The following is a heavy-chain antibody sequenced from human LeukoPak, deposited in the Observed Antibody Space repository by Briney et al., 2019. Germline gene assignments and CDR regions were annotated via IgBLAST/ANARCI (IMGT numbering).Heavy chain of an antibody. CDR1: GFTVSSNY. J-gene: IGHJ5*02. V-gene: IGHV3-66*02. CDR2: IYSGGST. D-gene: IGHD2-21*02. Sequence: PGGSLRLSCAASGFTVSSNYMSWVRQAPGKGLEWVSVIYSGGSTYYADSVKGRFTISRDNSKNTLYLQMNSLRAEDTAVYYCARETLAYCGGDCYSWGQGTLVTVSS. CDR3: ARETLAYCGGDCYS.